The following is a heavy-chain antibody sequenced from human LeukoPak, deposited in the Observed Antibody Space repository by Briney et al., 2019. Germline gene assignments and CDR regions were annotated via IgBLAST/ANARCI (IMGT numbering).Heavy chain of an antibody. CDR3: ARRRGSSGWYVG. CDR1: GGSISSYY. J-gene: IGHJ4*02. Sequence: SETLSLTCTVSGGSISSYYWSWIRQPPGKGLEWIGYIYYSGSANYNPSLKSRVTISVDTSKNQFSLKLSSVTAADTAVYYCARRRGSSGWYVGWGQGTLVTVSS. CDR2: IYYSGSA. D-gene: IGHD6-19*01. V-gene: IGHV4-59*08.